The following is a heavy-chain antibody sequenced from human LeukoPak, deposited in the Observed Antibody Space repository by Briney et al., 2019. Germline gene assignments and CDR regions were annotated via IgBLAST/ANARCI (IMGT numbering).Heavy chain of an antibody. CDR1: GFTFSSYG. D-gene: IGHD2-15*01. J-gene: IGHJ3*02. V-gene: IGHV3-30*02. Sequence: PGGSLRLSCAASGFTFSSYGMHWVRQAPGKGLEWVAFIRYDGSNKYYADSVKGRFTISRDNSKNTLYLQMNSLRAEDTAVYYCARIVVVVAATNDAFDIWGQGTMVTVSS. CDR3: ARIVVVVAATNDAFDI. CDR2: IRYDGSNK.